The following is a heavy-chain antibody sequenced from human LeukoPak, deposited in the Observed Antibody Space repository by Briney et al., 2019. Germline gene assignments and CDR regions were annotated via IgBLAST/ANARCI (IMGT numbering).Heavy chain of an antibody. CDR2: ISGYNDNT. J-gene: IGHJ4*02. CDR3: ARRMGY. V-gene: IGHV1-18*01. D-gene: IGHD2-15*01. Sequence: ASVKVSCKASGYTFSSYGISWVRQAPGQGLEWMGWISGYNDNTKYYAQKLQGRVTMTTDTSTSTAYMELRSLRSDDTAVYYCARRMGYWGQGTLVTVSS. CDR1: GYTFSSYG.